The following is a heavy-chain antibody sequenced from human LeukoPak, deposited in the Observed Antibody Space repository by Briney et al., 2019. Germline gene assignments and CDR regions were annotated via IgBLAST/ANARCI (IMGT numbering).Heavy chain of an antibody. D-gene: IGHD3-22*01. CDR2: IYHSGST. Sequence: PSETLSLTCAVSGGSISSSNWWSWVRQPPGKGLEWIGEIYHSGSTNYNPSLKSRVTISVDKSKNQFSLKLSSVTAADTAVYYCARVNYYYDSSGYYSHYFDYWGQGTLVTVSS. CDR1: GGSISSSNW. J-gene: IGHJ4*02. CDR3: ARVNYYYDSSGYYSHYFDY. V-gene: IGHV4-4*02.